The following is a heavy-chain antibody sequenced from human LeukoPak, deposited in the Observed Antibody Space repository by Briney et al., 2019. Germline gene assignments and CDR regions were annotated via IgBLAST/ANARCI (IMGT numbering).Heavy chain of an antibody. J-gene: IGHJ6*03. D-gene: IGHD6-25*01. Sequence: GGSLRLSCGASGFSFRTSWLNWVRQAPGKGLEWVASINPDGSDKYSVDSVKGRFTISRDNAKNSLYLQMNSLRAEDTAVYYCATDGTPNYSSGWVYMDVWGKGTTVTISS. CDR2: INPDGSDK. V-gene: IGHV3-7*01. CDR3: ATDGTPNYSSGWVYMDV. CDR1: GFSFRTSW.